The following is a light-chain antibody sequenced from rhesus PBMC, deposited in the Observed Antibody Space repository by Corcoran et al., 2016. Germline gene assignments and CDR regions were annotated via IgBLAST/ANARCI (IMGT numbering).Light chain of an antibody. CDR3: LQYITSPFT. J-gene: IGKJ3*01. Sequence: DIQMTQSPSSLSASVGDTVTITCRASQSISSWLDWYQQKPGKAPKLLVYKASSLQSGVPSRFSGSGSGTEFTLTISRLQPEGFATYYCLQYITSPFTFGPWTKLDIK. CDR2: KAS. CDR1: QSISSW. V-gene: IGKV1-22*01.